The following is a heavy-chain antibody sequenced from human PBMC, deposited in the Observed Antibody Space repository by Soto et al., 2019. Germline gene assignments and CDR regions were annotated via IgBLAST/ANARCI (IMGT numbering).Heavy chain of an antibody. CDR3: ARSCYGDYSHDAFDI. CDR2: ISYDGSNK. J-gene: IGHJ3*02. Sequence: QVQLVESGGGVVQPGRSLRLSCAASGFTFSSYAMHWVRQAPGKGLEWVAVISYDGSNKYYADSVKGRFTISRDNSKNTLYLRRNSMRAADKAVYYCARSCYGDYSHDAFDIWGQGTMVTVSS. CDR1: GFTFSSYA. D-gene: IGHD4-17*01. V-gene: IGHV3-30-3*01.